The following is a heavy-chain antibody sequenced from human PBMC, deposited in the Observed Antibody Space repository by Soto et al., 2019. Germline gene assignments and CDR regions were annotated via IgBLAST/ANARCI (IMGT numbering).Heavy chain of an antibody. CDR1: GFTFSSYA. Sequence: GGSLRLSCAASGFTFSSYAMSWVRQAPGKGLEWVSAISGSGGSTYYTDSVKGRFTISRDNSKNTLYLQMNSLRAEDTAVYYCAKSGGWFVELQHYYYYGMDVWGQGTTVTVSS. D-gene: IGHD3-10*01. CDR2: ISGSGGST. J-gene: IGHJ6*02. CDR3: AKSGGWFVELQHYYYYGMDV. V-gene: IGHV3-23*01.